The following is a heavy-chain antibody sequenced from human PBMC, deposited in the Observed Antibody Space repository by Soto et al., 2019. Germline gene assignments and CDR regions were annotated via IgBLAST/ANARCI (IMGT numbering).Heavy chain of an antibody. J-gene: IGHJ4*02. CDR2: ISHDVSDK. D-gene: IGHD6-13*01. CDR1: GFTFRNYG. V-gene: IGHV3-30*18. Sequence: QVQLVESGGGVVRPGRSLRLTCAASGFTFRNYGMHWVRQAPGKGLAWVAVISHDVSDKYYADSMKGRFIISRDNSENTLFLNMNSLKPEDTAVYYCAKENQHLVHDYWGQGTLVTVSS. CDR3: AKENQHLVHDY.